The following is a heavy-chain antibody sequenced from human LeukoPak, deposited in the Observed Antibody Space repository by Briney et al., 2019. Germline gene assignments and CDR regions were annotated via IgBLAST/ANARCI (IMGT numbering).Heavy chain of an antibody. CDR3: ATCSRLSPDYFYYMDV. J-gene: IGHJ6*03. Sequence: SVKVSCKASGGTFSSYAISWVRQAPGQGLEWMGGIIPFFGIAKYAQKLQGRVTITADKSTSTAYMELSSLRSEDTAVYHCATCSRLSPDYFYYMDVWGKGTTVTVSS. V-gene: IGHV1-69*17. CDR2: IIPFFGIA. D-gene: IGHD6-6*01. CDR1: GGTFSSYA.